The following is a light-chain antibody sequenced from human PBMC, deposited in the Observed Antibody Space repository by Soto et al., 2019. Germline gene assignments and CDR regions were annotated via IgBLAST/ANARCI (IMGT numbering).Light chain of an antibody. CDR1: SSNIGATYH. J-gene: IGLJ3*02. V-gene: IGLV1-40*01. CDR2: GNS. Sequence: QLVLTQPPSVSGAPGQRVTISCTGSSSNIGATYHVHWYQQLPGTAHKLLIYGNSNRPSGVPDRFSGSKSGTSASLAITALQAEDEADYYCQSYDSSQSGSVFGGGTQLTVL. CDR3: QSYDSSQSGSV.